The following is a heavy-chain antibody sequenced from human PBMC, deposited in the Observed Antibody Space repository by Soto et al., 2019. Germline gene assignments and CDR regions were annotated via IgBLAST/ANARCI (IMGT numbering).Heavy chain of an antibody. J-gene: IGHJ6*02. Sequence: ASVKVSCKASGYTFTSYVMHWVRQAPGQRLEWMGWINAVNGNTKYSQKFQGRVTITTDTSASTAYMELRSLRSDDTAVYYCAWTYYYGSGSYSMDYYYGMDVWGQGTTVTVSS. CDR2: INAVNGNT. CDR3: AWTYYYGSGSYSMDYYYGMDV. CDR1: GYTFTSYV. V-gene: IGHV1-3*01. D-gene: IGHD3-10*01.